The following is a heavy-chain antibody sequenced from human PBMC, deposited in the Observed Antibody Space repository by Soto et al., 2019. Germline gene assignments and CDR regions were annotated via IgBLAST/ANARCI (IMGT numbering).Heavy chain of an antibody. D-gene: IGHD3-10*01. J-gene: IGHJ4*02. CDR1: GYTFTSYT. Sequence: QVQLVQSGAEVKKPGASVKVSCKASGYTFTSYTISWVRQAPGQGLEWMGRIIPILGIANYAQKFQGRVTITADKSTSTAYMELSSLRSEDTAVYYCARGGEMAPAYFDYWGQGTLVTVSS. CDR2: IIPILGIA. V-gene: IGHV1-69*04. CDR3: ARGGEMAPAYFDY.